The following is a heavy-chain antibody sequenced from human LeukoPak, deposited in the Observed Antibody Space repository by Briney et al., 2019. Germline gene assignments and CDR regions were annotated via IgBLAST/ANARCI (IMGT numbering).Heavy chain of an antibody. Sequence: GGSLRLSCAASGFTFSSYWMSWVRQAPGKGLEWVANIKQDGSEKYYVDSVKGRFTISRDNAKNSLYLQMNSLRAEDTAVYYCARAPPGRFGEFYYFEYWGQGTLVTVSS. V-gene: IGHV3-7*01. D-gene: IGHD3-10*01. J-gene: IGHJ4*02. CDR3: ARAPPGRFGEFYYFEY. CDR2: IKQDGSEK. CDR1: GFTFSSYW.